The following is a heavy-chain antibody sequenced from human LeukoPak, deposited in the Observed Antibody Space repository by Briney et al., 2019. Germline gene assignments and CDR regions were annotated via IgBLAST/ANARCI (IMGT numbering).Heavy chain of an antibody. V-gene: IGHV4-34*01. Sequence: PSETLSLTCAVYGGSFSDYYWSWIRQPPGKGLQWIGEINHSGSTNYSPSLKSRVTISVDTSKNQFSLKLSSMTAADTAVYCCARALAHRHWGQGTLVTVSS. CDR1: GGSFSDYY. D-gene: IGHD3-16*02. CDR3: ARALAHRH. CDR2: INHSGST. J-gene: IGHJ4*02.